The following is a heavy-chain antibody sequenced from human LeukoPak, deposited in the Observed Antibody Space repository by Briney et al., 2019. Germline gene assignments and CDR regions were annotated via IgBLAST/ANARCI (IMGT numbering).Heavy chain of an antibody. Sequence: GGSPRLSCTVSGFTVSTNSMSWVRQAPGKGLEWVSFIYSDNTHYSDSVKGRFTISRDNSKNTLYLQMNSLRAEDTAVYYCARRAGAYSHPYDYWGQGTLVTVSS. V-gene: IGHV3-53*01. J-gene: IGHJ4*02. D-gene: IGHD4/OR15-4a*01. CDR1: GFTVSTNS. CDR2: IYSDNT. CDR3: ARRAGAYSHPYDY.